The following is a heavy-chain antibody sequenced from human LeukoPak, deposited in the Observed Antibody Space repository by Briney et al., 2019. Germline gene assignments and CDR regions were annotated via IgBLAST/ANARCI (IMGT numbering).Heavy chain of an antibody. J-gene: IGHJ4*02. CDR2: ISAYNGNT. V-gene: IGHV1-18*01. Sequence: ASVKVSCKASGYTFTSYGISWLRQAPGQGLEWMGWISAYNGNTNYAQKLQGRVTMTTDTSTSTAYMELRSLRSDDTAVYYCARVPGYSSSSGSFDYWGQGTLVTVSS. D-gene: IGHD6-6*01. CDR3: ARVPGYSSSSGSFDY. CDR1: GYTFTSYG.